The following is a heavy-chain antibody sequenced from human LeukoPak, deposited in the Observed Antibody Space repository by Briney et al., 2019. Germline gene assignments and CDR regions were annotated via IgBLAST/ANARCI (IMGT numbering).Heavy chain of an antibody. CDR3: ARMWGSSWSYFDY. V-gene: IGHV3-48*04. J-gene: IGHJ4*02. Sequence: PGGSQRLSCTASGFTFSSYSMNWVRQAPGKGLEWVSYISSGSTTIYYADSVKGRFTISRDNAKNSLYLQMNSLRAEDTAVYFCARMWGSSWSYFDYWGQGTLVTVSS. CDR2: ISSGSTTI. CDR1: GFTFSSYS. D-gene: IGHD6-13*01.